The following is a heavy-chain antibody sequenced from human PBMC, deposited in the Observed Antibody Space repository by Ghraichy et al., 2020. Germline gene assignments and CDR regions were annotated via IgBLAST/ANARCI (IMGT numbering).Heavy chain of an antibody. D-gene: IGHD3-10*01. CDR2: ISAYNGNT. J-gene: IGHJ3*02. CDR3: ARDKNGSGSYYNGLPNDAFDI. Sequence: ASVKVSCKASGYTFTSYGISWVRQAPGQGLEWMGWISAYNGNTNYAQKLQGRVTMTTDTSTSTAYMELRSLRSDDTAVYYCARDKNGSGSYYNGLPNDAFDIWGQGTMVTVSS. CDR1: GYTFTSYG. V-gene: IGHV1-18*01.